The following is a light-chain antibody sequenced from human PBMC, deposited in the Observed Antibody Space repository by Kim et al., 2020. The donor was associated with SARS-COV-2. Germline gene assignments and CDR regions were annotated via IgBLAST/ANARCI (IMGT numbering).Light chain of an antibody. CDR3: EQVYSTLWS. CDR1: QFISSH. J-gene: IGKJ1*01. Sequence: DIQMTQSPSSLSASVGDRVTISCRASQFISSHLNWYQQKPGKAPKLLIYATSSLASGVPSRFSGSGSGAEFTLTISSLQPEDFAIYYCEQVYSTLWSFGQGTKVDIK. V-gene: IGKV1-39*01. CDR2: ATS.